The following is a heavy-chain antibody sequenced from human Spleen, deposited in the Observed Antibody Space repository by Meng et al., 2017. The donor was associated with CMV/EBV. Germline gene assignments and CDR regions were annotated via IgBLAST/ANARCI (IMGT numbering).Heavy chain of an antibody. CDR2: ISNSSTI. D-gene: IGHD2-15*01. Sequence: GESLKISCAASRFTFSDYYMNWVRQAPGKGLEWVSSISNSSTIYYADSVKGRFTISRDNAKNSLYLQMNSLRAEDTAVYYCARVEPRISDGLDVWGPGTTVTVSS. V-gene: IGHV3-69-1*02. J-gene: IGHJ6*02. CDR3: ARVEPRISDGLDV. CDR1: RFTFSDYY.